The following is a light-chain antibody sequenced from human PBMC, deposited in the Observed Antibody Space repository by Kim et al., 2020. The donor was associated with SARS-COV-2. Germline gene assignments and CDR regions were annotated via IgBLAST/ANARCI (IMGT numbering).Light chain of an antibody. J-gene: IGKJ5*01. CDR1: QSVSST. Sequence: SPGERATLSCRASQSVSSTLAWYQQKPGQAPRLLIYGASTRATGIPARFSGSGSGTEFTLTISSLQSEDFAVYYCQQYSNWPPITFGQGTRLEIK. CDR3: QQYSNWPPIT. CDR2: GAS. V-gene: IGKV3-15*01.